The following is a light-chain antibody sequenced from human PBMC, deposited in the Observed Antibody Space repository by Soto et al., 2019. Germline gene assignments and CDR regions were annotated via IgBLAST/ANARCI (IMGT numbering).Light chain of an antibody. Sequence: QSVLTQPASVSGSPGQSVTISCSGSSSNVGNGYDSVSWYQQHPGKAPKPIIYEVTNRPSGVSSRFSCSKSGNTASRTISGLQAEDEADHYCSSYTVSGAHYVLGTGTKVTVL. J-gene: IGLJ1*01. CDR3: SSYTVSGAHYV. CDR1: SSNVGNGYDS. V-gene: IGLV2-14*01. CDR2: EVT.